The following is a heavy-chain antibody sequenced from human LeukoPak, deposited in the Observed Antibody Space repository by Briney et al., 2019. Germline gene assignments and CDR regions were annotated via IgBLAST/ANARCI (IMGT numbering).Heavy chain of an antibody. CDR1: GFTFSSYS. D-gene: IGHD2-8*01. CDR2: ISSSSSTI. J-gene: IGHJ4*02. V-gene: IGHV3-48*04. CDR3: AREGGDIVLPTAY. Sequence: GGSLRLSCAASGFTFSSYSMNWVRQAPGKGLEWVSYISSSSSTIYYADSVKGRFTISRDNAKNSLYLQMNSLRVEDTAVYYCAREGGDIVLPTAYWGQGTLVTVSS.